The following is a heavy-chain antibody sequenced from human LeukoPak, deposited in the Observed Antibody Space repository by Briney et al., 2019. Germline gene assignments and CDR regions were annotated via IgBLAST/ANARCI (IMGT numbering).Heavy chain of an antibody. D-gene: IGHD6-13*01. J-gene: IGHJ5*02. CDR1: GGTFSCYA. Sequence: SVKVSCKASGGTFSCYAISWVRQPPGQGLEWMGGINPIFGTANYAQKFQGRVTITADDTTKTAYMELSSLRTEDTAVYYCARGERIAAAARRNWFDPWGQGTLVTVSS. CDR2: INPIFGTA. V-gene: IGHV1-69*13. CDR3: ARGERIAAAARRNWFDP.